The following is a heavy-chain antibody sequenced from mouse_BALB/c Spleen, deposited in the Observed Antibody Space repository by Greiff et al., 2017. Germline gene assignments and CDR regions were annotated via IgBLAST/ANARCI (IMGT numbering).Heavy chain of an antibody. J-gene: IGHJ1*01. CDR3: ANPPYYYGSSYQDWYFDV. D-gene: IGHD1-1*01. Sequence: DVKLQESGGGLVQPGGSLKLSCAASGFTFSSYGMSWVRQTPDKRLELVATINSNGGSTYYPDSVKGRFTISRDNAKNTLYLQMSSLKSEDTAMYYCANPPYYYGSSYQDWYFDVWGAGTTVTVSS. CDR1: GFTFSSYG. V-gene: IGHV5-6-3*01. CDR2: INSNGGST.